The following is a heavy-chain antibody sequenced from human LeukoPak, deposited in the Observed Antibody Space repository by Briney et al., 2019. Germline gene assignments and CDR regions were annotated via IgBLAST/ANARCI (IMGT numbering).Heavy chain of an antibody. J-gene: IGHJ4*02. CDR1: GGSINSGGYS. CDR2: ICHSGST. Sequence: SQTLSLTCAVSGGSINSGGYSWSWIRQPPGKGLEWMGYICHSGSTYYNPSLKSRVTMSVDRSKNHFSLKLNSVTAADTAVYYCARGYGTFDFWGQGILVTVSS. D-gene: IGHD5-18*01. V-gene: IGHV4-30-2*01. CDR3: ARGYGTFDF.